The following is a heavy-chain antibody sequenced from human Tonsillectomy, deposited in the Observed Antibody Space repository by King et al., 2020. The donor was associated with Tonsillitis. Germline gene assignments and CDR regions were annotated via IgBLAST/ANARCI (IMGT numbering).Heavy chain of an antibody. CDR3: ARDRAPMGIVDVFNI. CDR2: IIPIFGTA. J-gene: IGHJ3*02. V-gene: IGHV1-69*01. Sequence: GQLVQSGAEVKKPGSSVRVSCKASGGNFISYGISWVRQAPGQGLEWMGGIIPIFGTANYAQKFQGRVTITADESTSIAYMELSSLRSEDTAMYYCARDRAPMGIVDVFNIWGQGTMVTVSS. CDR1: GGNFISYG. D-gene: IGHD3-10*01.